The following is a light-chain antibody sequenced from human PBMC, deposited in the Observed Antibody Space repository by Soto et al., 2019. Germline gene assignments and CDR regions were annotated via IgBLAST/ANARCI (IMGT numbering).Light chain of an antibody. CDR2: GAS. CDR3: QQYNDWPPA. Sequence: ETVMTQAPATLSLAPGERATLSCRASQSVSSKLVWYQQKPGQAPRFLIYGASTRATGIPARFRGSGSGTEFTLTIDSLQSEDFAVYYCQQYNDWPPAFGGGNKGEIK. J-gene: IGKJ4*01. CDR1: QSVSSK. V-gene: IGKV3-15*01.